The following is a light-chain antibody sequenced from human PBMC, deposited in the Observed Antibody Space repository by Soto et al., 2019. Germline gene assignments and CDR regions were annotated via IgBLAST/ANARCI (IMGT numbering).Light chain of an antibody. CDR2: GAS. J-gene: IGKJ4*01. CDR3: QQYGSSPT. Sequence: EIVLTQSPGTLSLSPGERATLSCRASQSASSSYLAWYQQKPGQAPRLLIYGASSRATGIPDRFSGIGSGTDFTLTISRLEPEDFAVYYCQQYGSSPTFGGGTKVEIK. V-gene: IGKV3-20*01. CDR1: QSASSSY.